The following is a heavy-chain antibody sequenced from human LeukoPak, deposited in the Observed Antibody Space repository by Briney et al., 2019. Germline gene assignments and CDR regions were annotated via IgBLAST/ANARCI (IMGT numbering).Heavy chain of an antibody. D-gene: IGHD2-8*02. V-gene: IGHV3-30*02. J-gene: IGHJ6*03. Sequence: GGSLRLSCAASGFTFRNYGMHWVRQATGKGLEWVSFIWSDGNNRFYADSVKGRFTIPRDNSKNMLYLQMDTLRAEDTALYYCAKDPGASVSGFYMDVWGKGTTVIVS. CDR3: AKDPGASVSGFYMDV. CDR2: IWSDGNNR. CDR1: GFTFRNYG.